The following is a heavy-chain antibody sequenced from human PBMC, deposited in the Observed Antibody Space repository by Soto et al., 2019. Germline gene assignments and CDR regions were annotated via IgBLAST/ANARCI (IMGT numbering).Heavy chain of an antibody. V-gene: IGHV1-46*03. J-gene: IGHJ3*02. CDR3: ARTTTTSTYCSGGSCYFPARHEFDI. Sequence: ASVKVSCKASGYTFTSYYMHWVRRAPGQGLEWMGIINPSGGSTSYAQKFQGRVTMTRDTSTSTVYMELSSLRSEDTAVYYCARTTTTSTYCSGGSCYFPARHEFDIWGQGTMVTVSS. D-gene: IGHD2-15*01. CDR2: INPSGGST. CDR1: GYTFTSYY.